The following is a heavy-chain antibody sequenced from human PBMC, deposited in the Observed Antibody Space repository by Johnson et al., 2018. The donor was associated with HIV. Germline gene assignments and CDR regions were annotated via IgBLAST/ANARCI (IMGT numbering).Heavy chain of an antibody. CDR1: GFTFSDYY. V-gene: IGHV3-20*04. CDR3: ARGGNRYYNFWSGYYRDAFDI. J-gene: IGHJ3*02. Sequence: EVQLVESGGGLAKPGGSLRLSCAASGFTFSDYYMSWIRQAPGKGLEWVSGINWNGGSTGYADSVKGRFTISRDNSKNTLYLQMNSLRAEDTAVYYCARGGNRYYNFWSGYYRDAFDIWGQGTMVTVSS. D-gene: IGHD3-3*01. CDR2: INWNGGST.